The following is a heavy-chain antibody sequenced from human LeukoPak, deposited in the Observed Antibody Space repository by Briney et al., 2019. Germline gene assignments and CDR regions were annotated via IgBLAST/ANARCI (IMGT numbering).Heavy chain of an antibody. D-gene: IGHD3-22*01. Sequence: GGSLRLSCAASGFTFSSYAMSWVRQAPGKGLKWVSAISGSGGSTYYADSVKGRFTISRDNSKNTLYLQMNSLRAEDTAVYYCAKDPSSSGYYDSSGPFDYWGQGTLVTVSS. J-gene: IGHJ4*02. V-gene: IGHV3-23*01. CDR2: ISGSGGST. CDR1: GFTFSSYA. CDR3: AKDPSSSGYYDSSGPFDY.